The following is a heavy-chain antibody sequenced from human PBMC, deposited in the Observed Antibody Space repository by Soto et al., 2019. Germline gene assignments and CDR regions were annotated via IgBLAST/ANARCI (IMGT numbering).Heavy chain of an antibody. CDR3: ARGYFDSGHGYDL. D-gene: IGHD3-10*01. CDR2: IFTRDSET. Sequence: LGESLKISCKGPGHLFNNHWIGWVRQTPGKGLEWMGLIFTRDSETKTSPSFQGHVSFSVDNSINTVYLQWTSLKTTDTGIYFCARGYFDSGHGYDLWGQGXLVTVYS. V-gene: IGHV5-51*01. CDR1: GHLFNNHW. J-gene: IGHJ5*02.